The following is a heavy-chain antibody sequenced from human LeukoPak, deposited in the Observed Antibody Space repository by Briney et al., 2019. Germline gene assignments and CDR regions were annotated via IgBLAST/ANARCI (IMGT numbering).Heavy chain of an antibody. Sequence: QPGGSLRLSCAASGFTFSSYWMHWVRQAPGKGLEWVSHISSSGSFIYYADSVKGRFTISRDNAKNSLDLQMNSLRDVDTAIYYCARAGGGGYNYGLDYWGQGILVAVSS. J-gene: IGHJ4*02. V-gene: IGHV3-48*02. D-gene: IGHD5-18*01. CDR1: GFTFSSYW. CDR2: ISSSGSFI. CDR3: ARAGGGGYNYGLDY.